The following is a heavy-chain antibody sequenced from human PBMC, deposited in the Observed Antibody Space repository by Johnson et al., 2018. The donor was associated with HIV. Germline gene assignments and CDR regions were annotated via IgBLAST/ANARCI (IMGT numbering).Heavy chain of an antibody. Sequence: VQLVESGGGLVKPGGSLRLSCAASGFTFSNAWLSWVRQAPGKGLEWVGRINSKTDGGTTDYAAPVKGSFSISTDDSKTTLYRQMNSLKTEDTAGNYCIRCIAATGRDAFDIWGQGTMVTVSS. J-gene: IGHJ3*02. V-gene: IGHV3-15*01. D-gene: IGHD6-13*01. CDR3: IRCIAATGRDAFDI. CDR2: INSKTDGGTT. CDR1: GFTFSNAW.